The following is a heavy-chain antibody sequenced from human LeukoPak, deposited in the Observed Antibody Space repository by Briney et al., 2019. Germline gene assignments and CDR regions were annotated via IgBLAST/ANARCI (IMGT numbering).Heavy chain of an antibody. CDR3: ARGEGYCSSTSCLPFDP. J-gene: IGHJ5*02. CDR2: IRYDGSNK. CDR1: GFTFSSYG. V-gene: IGHV3-30*02. D-gene: IGHD2-2*01. Sequence: PGGSLRLSCAASGFTFSSYGMHWVRQAPGKGLEWVAFIRYDGSNKYYADSVKGRFTISRDNAKNSLYLQMNSLRAEDTAVYYCARGEGYCSSTSCLPFDPWGQGTLVTVSS.